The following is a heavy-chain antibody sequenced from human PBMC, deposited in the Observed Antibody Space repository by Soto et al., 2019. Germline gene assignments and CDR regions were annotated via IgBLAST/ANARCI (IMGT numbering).Heavy chain of an antibody. CDR1: GFTFSSYG. CDR3: ARARSRSSSWYDH. CDR2: IWYDGSNK. J-gene: IGHJ5*02. Sequence: QVQLVESGGGVVQPGRSLRLSCAASGFTFSSYGMHWVRQAPGKGLEWVAVIWYDGSNKYYADSVKGRFTISRDNSKNTLDLQMNSLRAEDTAVYYCARARSRSSSWYDHWGQGTLVTVSS. V-gene: IGHV3-33*01. D-gene: IGHD6-13*01.